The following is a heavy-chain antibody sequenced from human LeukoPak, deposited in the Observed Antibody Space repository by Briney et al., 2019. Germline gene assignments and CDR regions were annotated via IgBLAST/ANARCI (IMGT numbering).Heavy chain of an antibody. CDR2: ISAYNGNT. D-gene: IGHD3-10*01. CDR1: GYTFTSYG. V-gene: IGHV1-18*01. CDR3: VRDPGSGHSFLYYFDY. J-gene: IGHJ4*02. Sequence: GASVKVSCKASGYTFTSYGISWVRQAPGQGLEWMGWISAYNGNTNYAQKLQGRVTMTTDTSTSTAYMELRSLRSDDTAVYYCVRDPGSGHSFLYYFDYWGQGTLVTVSS.